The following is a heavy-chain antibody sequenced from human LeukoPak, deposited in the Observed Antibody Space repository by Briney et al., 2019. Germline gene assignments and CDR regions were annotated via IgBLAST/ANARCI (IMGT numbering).Heavy chain of an antibody. V-gene: IGHV4-38-2*02. CDR2: VYHRGST. Sequence: SETLSLTCTVSGYSISSGYYWGWIRPPPGKGLEGIGTVYHRGSTYYNPSLKSRVTISVATSKTQFSLKVSSVTAADTAVYYCARGGAVAGGDFDYWGQGTLVTVSS. J-gene: IGHJ4*02. D-gene: IGHD6-19*01. CDR1: GYSISSGYY. CDR3: ARGGAVAGGDFDY.